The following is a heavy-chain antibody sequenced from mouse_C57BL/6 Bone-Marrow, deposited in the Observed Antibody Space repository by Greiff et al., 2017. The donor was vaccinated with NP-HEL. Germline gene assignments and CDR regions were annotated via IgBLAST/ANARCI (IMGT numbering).Heavy chain of an antibody. Sequence: EVKLVESEGGLVQPGSSMKLSCTASGFTFSDYYMAWVRQVPEKGLEWVANINYDGSSTYYLASLKSRFIISRDNAKNILYLQMSSLKSEDTATYYCAREMTMITRYWYFDVWGTGTTVTVSS. CDR3: AREMTMITRYWYFDV. V-gene: IGHV5-16*01. CDR2: INYDGSST. D-gene: IGHD2-4*01. J-gene: IGHJ1*03. CDR1: GFTFSDYY.